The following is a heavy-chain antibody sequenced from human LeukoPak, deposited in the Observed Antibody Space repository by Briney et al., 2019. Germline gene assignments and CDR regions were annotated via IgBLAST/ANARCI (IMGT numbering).Heavy chain of an antibody. J-gene: IGHJ4*02. V-gene: IGHV3-23*01. D-gene: IGHD2-15*01. Sequence: GGSLRLSCAASGFTFKNYAMYWVRQAPGKGLEWVSGISGSGGSTYHADSVKGRFTISRDNSKNTLYVQMNSLRAEDTAVYYCAKGPGYCSGGSCYGAHYWGQGTLVTVSS. CDR2: ISGSGGST. CDR3: AKGPGYCSGGSCYGAHY. CDR1: GFTFKNYA.